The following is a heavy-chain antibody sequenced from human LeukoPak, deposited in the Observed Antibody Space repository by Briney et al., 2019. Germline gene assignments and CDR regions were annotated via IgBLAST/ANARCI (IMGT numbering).Heavy chain of an antibody. J-gene: IGHJ4*02. V-gene: IGHV1-69*05. D-gene: IGHD2-2*01. CDR3: ARDEGAMEYAPAYVY. CDR1: GGTSSSYA. CDR2: IIPIFGTA. Sequence: SVKVSCKASGGTSSSYAISWVRQAPGHGLEWMGGIIPIFGTANYAQKFQGRVTITTDESTSTAYMELSSLRSEDTAVYYCARDEGAMEYAPAYVYWGQGTLVTVSS.